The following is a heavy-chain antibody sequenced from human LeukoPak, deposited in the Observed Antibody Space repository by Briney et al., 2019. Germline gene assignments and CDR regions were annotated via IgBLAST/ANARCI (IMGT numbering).Heavy chain of an antibody. CDR3: ARKSGGWSNWFDP. CDR2: IYYSGST. CDR1: GGSISSYY. J-gene: IGHJ5*02. Sequence: SETLSLTCTVSGGSISSYYWSWIRQPPGKGLEWIGYIYYSGSTNYNPSLKSRVTISVDTSKNQFSLKLSSVTAADTAVYYCARKSGGWSNWFDPWGQGTLVTVSS. V-gene: IGHV4-59*08. D-gene: IGHD6-19*01.